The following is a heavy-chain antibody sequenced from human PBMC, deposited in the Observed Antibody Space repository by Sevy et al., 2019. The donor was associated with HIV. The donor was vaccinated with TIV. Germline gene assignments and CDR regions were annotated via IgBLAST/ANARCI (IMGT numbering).Heavy chain of an antibody. CDR2: IWFDGSNT. V-gene: IGHV3-33*01. D-gene: IGHD4-17*01. Sequence: GGSLRLSCAASGFTFSTYGMHWVRQAPGKGLEWVALIWFDGSNTYYADSVKGRFTISRDSAKNTLNFQMNSLRAEDTAVYYCARDLEFYDYGDYGPAFMPDYWGQGTLVTVSS. J-gene: IGHJ4*02. CDR3: ARDLEFYDYGDYGPAFMPDY. CDR1: GFTFSTYG.